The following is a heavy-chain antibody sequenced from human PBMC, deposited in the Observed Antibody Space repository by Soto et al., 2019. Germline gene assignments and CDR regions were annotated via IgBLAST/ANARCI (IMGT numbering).Heavy chain of an antibody. CDR3: AKKGLGSLKTFCSNSDCHYAFDL. J-gene: IGHJ3*01. CDR1: GFTFINYA. D-gene: IGHD2-8*01. Sequence: EVQLLESGGGLVQPGGSLRLSFAASGFTFINYAMIWVRQAPGKGLEWFSTISGGGDGTYYADSVKGHFTISRDNSKNTLYLQMNSLRAEDTAIYYCAKKGLGSLKTFCSNSDCHYAFDLWGQGTVVTVSS. CDR2: ISGGGDGT. V-gene: IGHV3-23*01.